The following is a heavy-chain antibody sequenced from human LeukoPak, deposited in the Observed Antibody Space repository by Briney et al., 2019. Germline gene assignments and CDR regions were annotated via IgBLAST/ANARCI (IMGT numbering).Heavy chain of an antibody. CDR3: ARLMLGYCSSTSCSADFPFDY. J-gene: IGHJ4*02. D-gene: IGHD2-2*01. CDR2: IYYSGST. Sequence: SETLSLTCTVSGGSISSSSYYWGWIRQPPGKGREWIGSIYYSGSTYYNPSLKSRVTISVDTSKNQFSLKLSSVTAADTAVYYCARLMLGYCSSTSCSADFPFDYWGQGTLVTVSS. V-gene: IGHV4-39*01. CDR1: GGSISSSSYY.